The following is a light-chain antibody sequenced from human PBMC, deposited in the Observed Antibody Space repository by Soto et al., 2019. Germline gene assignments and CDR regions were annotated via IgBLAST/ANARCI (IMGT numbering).Light chain of an antibody. J-gene: IGLJ1*01. CDR3: SSYTSSSTYV. CDR2: EVS. Sequence: QSALTQPASVSASPGQSITISCTGTSSDLGGYNYVSWYQQNPGKAPKLMIYEVSNRPSGVSNRYSGSKPGNTASLTISGLQAEDEADYCCSSYTSSSTYVFGTGTKVTVL. V-gene: IGLV2-14*01. CDR1: SSDLGGYNY.